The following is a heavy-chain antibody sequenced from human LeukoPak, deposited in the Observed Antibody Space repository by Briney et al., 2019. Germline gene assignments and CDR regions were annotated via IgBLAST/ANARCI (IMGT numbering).Heavy chain of an antibody. CDR3: ASLPTTNWNPRYNWFDP. Sequence: GGSLRLSCAASGFTFSSYSMNWVRQAPGKGLEWVSYISSSSTTMYYADSVKGRFTISRDNAKNSLYLQMNSLRAEDTAVYYCASLPTTNWNPRYNWFDPWGQGTLVTVSS. CDR1: GFTFSSYS. J-gene: IGHJ5*02. V-gene: IGHV3-48*04. CDR2: ISSSSTTM. D-gene: IGHD1-1*01.